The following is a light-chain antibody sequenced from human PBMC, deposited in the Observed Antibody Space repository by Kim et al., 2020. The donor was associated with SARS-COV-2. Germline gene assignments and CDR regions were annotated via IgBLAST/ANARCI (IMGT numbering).Light chain of an antibody. V-gene: IGLV2-14*04. CDR3: SSYTTSSTWV. J-gene: IGLJ3*02. CDR1: SSDVGAYNY. CDR2: DVN. Sequence: GQSITISCTGTSSDVGAYNYVSWYQQHPGKAPKLMIYDVNGRPSGVSNRFSGSKSVSTASLTISGLQAEDEADYYCSSYTTSSTWVFGGGTQLTVL.